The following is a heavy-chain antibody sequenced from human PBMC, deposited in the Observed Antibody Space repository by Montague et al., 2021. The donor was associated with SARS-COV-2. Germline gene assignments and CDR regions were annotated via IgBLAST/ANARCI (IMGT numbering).Heavy chain of an antibody. V-gene: IGHV4-34*01. CDR3: ARGRRPVVVPCAGQAVRSFDF. J-gene: IGHJ3*01. D-gene: IGHD6-19*01. CDR2: VYHSGTT. Sequence: SETLSLTCGISGGSFTNYYWSWIRQSPGKGLEWIGEVYHSGTTIYNPSVKSGVTISDDTSKNQFYLRLNSVTAADTAVCYCARGRRPVVVPCAGQAVRSFDFWGQGAMVTVSS. CDR1: GGSFTNYY.